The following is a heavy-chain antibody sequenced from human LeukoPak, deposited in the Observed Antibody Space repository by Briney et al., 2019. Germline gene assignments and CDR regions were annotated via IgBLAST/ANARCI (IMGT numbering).Heavy chain of an antibody. Sequence: ASVKVSCKASGYTFTSYGIRWVRQAPGQGLEWMGRINPNSGGTNYAQKFQGRVTMTRDTSISTAYMELSRLRSDDTAVYYCAREGYGDYVHNYWGRGTLVTVSS. CDR3: AREGYGDYVHNY. V-gene: IGHV1-2*06. J-gene: IGHJ4*02. CDR1: GYTFTSYG. D-gene: IGHD4-17*01. CDR2: INPNSGGT.